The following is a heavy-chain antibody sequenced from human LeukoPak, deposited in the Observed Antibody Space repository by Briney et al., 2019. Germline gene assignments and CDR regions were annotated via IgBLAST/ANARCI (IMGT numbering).Heavy chain of an antibody. CDR2: INHSGST. Sequence: SETLSLTCAVYGGSFSGYYWSWIRQPPGKGLEWIGEINHSGSTNYNPSLKSRVTISVDTSKNQFSLKLSSVTAADTAVYYCARGYRYYDFWSGPYGTDVWGQGTTVTVSS. J-gene: IGHJ6*02. D-gene: IGHD3-3*01. CDR1: GGSFSGYY. CDR3: ARGYRYYDFWSGPYGTDV. V-gene: IGHV4-34*01.